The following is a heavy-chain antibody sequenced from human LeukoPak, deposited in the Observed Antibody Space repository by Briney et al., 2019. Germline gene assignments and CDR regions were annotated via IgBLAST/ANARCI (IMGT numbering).Heavy chain of an antibody. V-gene: IGHV1-18*01. D-gene: IGHD3-22*01. CDR1: GYTFTSYG. CDR2: ISAYNGNT. CDR3: ARDYYDSSGYAGSDAFDI. J-gene: IGHJ3*02. Sequence: ASVKVSCKXSGYTFTSYGISWVRQAPGQGLEWMGWISAYNGNTNYAQKLQGRVTMTTDTSTSTAYMELRSLRSDDTAVYYCARDYYDSSGYAGSDAFDIWGQGTMVTVSS.